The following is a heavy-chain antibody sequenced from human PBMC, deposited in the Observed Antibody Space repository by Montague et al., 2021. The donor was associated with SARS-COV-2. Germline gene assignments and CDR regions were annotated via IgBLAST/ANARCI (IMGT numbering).Heavy chain of an antibody. D-gene: IGHD3-10*01. CDR1: GFTFRTYE. V-gene: IGHV3-48*03. Sequence: SLRLSCAASGFTFRTYEMNWVRQAPGKGLEWVSYISSSGSNIYYADSVKGRFTISRDNAKNTLYLQMNSLRAEDTAVYYCARDGRFGELDYWGQGTLVTVSS. CDR2: ISSSGSNI. CDR3: ARDGRFGELDY. J-gene: IGHJ4*02.